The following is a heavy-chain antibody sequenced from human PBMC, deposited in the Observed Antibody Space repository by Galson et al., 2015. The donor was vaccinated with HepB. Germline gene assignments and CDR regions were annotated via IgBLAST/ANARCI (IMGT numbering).Heavy chain of an antibody. V-gene: IGHV3-49*03. CDR2: IRSKAYGGTT. Sequence: SLRLSCAASGFTFGDYAMSWFRQAPGKGLEWVGFIRSKAYGGTTEYAASVKGRFTISRDDSKSIAYLQMNSLKTEDTAVYYCTRVSGRRYSSSWPFDYWGQGTLVTVSS. CDR3: TRVSGRRYSSSWPFDY. J-gene: IGHJ4*01. CDR1: GFTFGDYA. D-gene: IGHD6-13*01.